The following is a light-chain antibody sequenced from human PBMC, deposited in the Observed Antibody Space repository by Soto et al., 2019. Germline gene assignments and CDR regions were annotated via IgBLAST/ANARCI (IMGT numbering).Light chain of an antibody. J-gene: IGKJ4*01. CDR3: QQSTDWPLT. Sequence: ETVLTQSPATLSLSPGXRATFSCRASQSVGSYLAWYQQKPGQAPRLLIYDASNRATGIPARFSGSGSGTDFTLTLTSLEPEDFAVYFCQQSTDWPLTFGGGTKVDIK. CDR2: DAS. V-gene: IGKV3-11*01. CDR1: QSVGSY.